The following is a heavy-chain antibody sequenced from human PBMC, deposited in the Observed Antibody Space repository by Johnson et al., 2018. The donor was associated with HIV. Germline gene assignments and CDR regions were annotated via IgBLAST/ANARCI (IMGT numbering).Heavy chain of an antibody. CDR2: ISGSGGST. J-gene: IGHJ3*02. Sequence: VQLVESGGGVVQPGRSLRLSCAASGFTFSNYAMHWVRQAPGKGLEWVSAISGSGGSTYYADSVKGRFTISRDNSKNKLYLSMNSLRAEDTAVYYCAKDSRYSYGPDAFDIWGQGTMVTVSS. CDR3: AKDSRYSYGPDAFDI. V-gene: IGHV3-23*04. CDR1: GFTFSNYA. D-gene: IGHD5-18*01.